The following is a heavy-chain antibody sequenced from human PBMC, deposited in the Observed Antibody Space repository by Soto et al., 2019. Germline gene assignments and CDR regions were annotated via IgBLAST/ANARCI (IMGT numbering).Heavy chain of an antibody. Sequence: QVQLVQSGAEVKKPGASVKVSCKASGYTFTGYYMHWVRQAPGQGLEWMGWINPNSGGTNYAQKFQGWVTMTRDTSISTAYMELSRLRSDDTALYYSARRRAGGYSYGYNYYFYGMDVWGQGTTVTVSS. J-gene: IGHJ6*02. CDR3: ARRRAGGYSYGYNYYFYGMDV. V-gene: IGHV1-2*04. CDR2: INPNSGGT. D-gene: IGHD5-18*01. CDR1: GYTFTGYY.